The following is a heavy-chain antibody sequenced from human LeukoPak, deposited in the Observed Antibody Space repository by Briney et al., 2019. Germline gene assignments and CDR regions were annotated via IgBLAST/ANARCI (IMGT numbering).Heavy chain of an antibody. CDR2: IYTSGST. D-gene: IGHD6-13*01. CDR1: GGSISSYY. J-gene: IGHJ4*02. Sequence: SETLSLTCTVSGGSISSYYWSWIRQPAGKGLEWIGRIYTSGSTNYNPSLKSRVTMSVDTSKNQFSLKLSSVTAADTAVYYCATIHSSSWYSSFDYWGQGTLVTVSS. V-gene: IGHV4-4*07. CDR3: ATIHSSSWYSSFDY.